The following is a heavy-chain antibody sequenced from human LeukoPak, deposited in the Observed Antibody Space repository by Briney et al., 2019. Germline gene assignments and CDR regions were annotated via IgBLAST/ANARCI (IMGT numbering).Heavy chain of an antibody. V-gene: IGHV3-30*02. CDR3: AKDGSSSGYPY. J-gene: IGHJ4*02. Sequence: GGSLRLSCAASGFTFSSYGMHWVRQAPGKGLEWVAFIWYDGSNKYYADSVKGRFTISRDNSKNTLYLQMNSLRAEDTAVYYCAKDGSSSGYPYWGQGTLVTVSS. D-gene: IGHD3-22*01. CDR2: IWYDGSNK. CDR1: GFTFSSYG.